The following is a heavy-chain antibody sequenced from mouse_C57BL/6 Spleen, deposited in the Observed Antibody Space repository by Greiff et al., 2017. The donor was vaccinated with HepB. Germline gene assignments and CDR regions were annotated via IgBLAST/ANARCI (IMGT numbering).Heavy chain of an antibody. CDR1: GYTFTSYW. D-gene: IGHD3-2*02. Sequence: VQLQQPGAELVMPGASVKLSCKASGYTFTSYWMHWVKQRPGQGLEWIGEIDPSDSYTNYNQKFKGKSTLTVDKSSSTAYMQLSSLTSEDSAVYYCARRETAQCTGFAYWGQGTLVTVSA. V-gene: IGHV1-69*01. CDR2: IDPSDSYT. CDR3: ARRETAQCTGFAY. J-gene: IGHJ3*01.